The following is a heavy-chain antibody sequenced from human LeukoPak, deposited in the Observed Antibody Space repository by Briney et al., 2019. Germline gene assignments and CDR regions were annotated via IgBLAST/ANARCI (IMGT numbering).Heavy chain of an antibody. J-gene: IGHJ3*02. CDR1: GGTFSSYA. CDR2: IIPIFGTA. Sequence: SVKVSCKASGGTFSSYAISWVRQAPGQGLEWMGGIIPIFGTANCAQKFQGRVTITADESTSTAYMELSSLRSEDTAVYYCARAPDYGDYVGALDIWGQGTMVTVSS. V-gene: IGHV1-69*13. D-gene: IGHD4-17*01. CDR3: ARAPDYGDYVGALDI.